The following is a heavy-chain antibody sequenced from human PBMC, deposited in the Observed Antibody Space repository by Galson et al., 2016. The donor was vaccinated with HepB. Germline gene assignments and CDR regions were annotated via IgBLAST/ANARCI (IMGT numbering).Heavy chain of an antibody. CDR3: ARGHFAMEV. V-gene: IGHV3-7*01. CDR1: GFTLRKLW. Sequence: SLRLSCAASGFTLRKLWMTWVRQAPGKGLEWVASIKHDGREIYYVDSVKGRFTISRDNGQNSLYMQMNSLRVDDTAVYHCARGHFAMEVWGQGTAVTVSS. J-gene: IGHJ6*02. CDR2: IKHDGREI.